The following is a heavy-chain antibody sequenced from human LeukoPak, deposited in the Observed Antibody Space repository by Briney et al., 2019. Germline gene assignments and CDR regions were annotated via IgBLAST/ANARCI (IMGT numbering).Heavy chain of an antibody. V-gene: IGHV3-74*01. J-gene: IGHJ4*02. D-gene: IGHD6-19*01. CDR2: TNNDGTTK. Sequence: PGGSLRLSCAASGFTFSNYWMHWVRQAPGKGLVWVSFTNNDGTTKAYAGSVTGRFTIFRDNAKNTVDLQMNSLSAEDTAVYYCARGSGGFDYWGQGSLVTVS. CDR3: ARGSGGFDY. CDR1: GFTFSNYW.